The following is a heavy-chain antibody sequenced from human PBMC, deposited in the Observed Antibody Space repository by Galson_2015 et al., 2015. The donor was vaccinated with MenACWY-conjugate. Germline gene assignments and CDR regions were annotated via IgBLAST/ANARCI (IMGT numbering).Heavy chain of an antibody. CDR1: GFSLTTSGVG. J-gene: IGHJ4*02. CDR3: ARRYCSTTSCYGCDY. V-gene: IGHV2-5*02. D-gene: IGHD2-2*01. CDR2: IYWDDDK. Sequence: PALVNPTQTLTPPCTFSGFSLTTSGVGVGWIRQPPGKALEWLAFIYWDDDKRYSPSLKSRLTITKDTSKNQVVLTVSNMDPVDTATYYCARRYCSTTSCYGCDYWGQGALVTVSS.